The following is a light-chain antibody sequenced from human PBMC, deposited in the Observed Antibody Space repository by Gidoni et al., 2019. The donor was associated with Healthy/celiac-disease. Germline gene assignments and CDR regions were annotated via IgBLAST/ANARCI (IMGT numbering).Light chain of an antibody. Sequence: SYDLTQPPSVSVSPGQTARIPRSGDTSGDKYASGYPQKPGQSPVLVIYQDSKPPSGIPERFSGSNSGNTATLTSSGTQAMDEADYYCQAGDSSTAVFGTGTRVTVL. V-gene: IGLV3-1*01. J-gene: IGLJ1*01. CDR1: TSGDKY. CDR3: QAGDSSTAV. CDR2: QDS.